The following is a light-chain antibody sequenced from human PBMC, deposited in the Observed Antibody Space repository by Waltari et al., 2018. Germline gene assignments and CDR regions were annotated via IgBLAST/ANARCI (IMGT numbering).Light chain of an antibody. CDR3: QQYYSEPLFT. J-gene: IGKJ2*01. CDR2: AAS. Sequence: DIQVTQSPSSLSASVGDRVSITCRASQDISKSVAWYQQRPGKAPKLLLTAASRLEKGVPSMFSGRGSGTVYTLTISRLQPEDFANYYCQQYYSEPLFTFGQGTELELK. CDR1: QDISKS. V-gene: IGKV1-NL1*01.